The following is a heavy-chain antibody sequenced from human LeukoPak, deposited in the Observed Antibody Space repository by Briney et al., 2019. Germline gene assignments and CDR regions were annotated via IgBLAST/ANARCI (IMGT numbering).Heavy chain of an antibody. V-gene: IGHV4-4*07. CDR2: IYTSGST. Sequence: PSETLSLTCTVSGGSISSYYWSWIRQPAGKGLEWIGRIYTSGSTNYNPSLKSRVTISVDTSKNQFSLKLSSVTAADTAVYYCARTRHGYFETTGPNWFDPWGQGTLVTVSS. J-gene: IGHJ5*02. CDR1: GGSISSYY. CDR3: ARTRHGYFETTGPNWFDP. D-gene: IGHD3-3*01.